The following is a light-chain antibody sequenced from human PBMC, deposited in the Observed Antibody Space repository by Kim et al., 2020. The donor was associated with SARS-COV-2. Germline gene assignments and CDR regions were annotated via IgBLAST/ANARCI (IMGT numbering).Light chain of an antibody. Sequence: ELTQPPSVSEAPRQRVTISCSGSSSNIGSNAVNWYQQLPGKAPKLLIYYDDLLPSGVSDRFSGSKSGTSASLAISGLQSEDEADYYCAAWDDSLNGYVFGTGTKVTVL. CDR3: AAWDDSLNGYV. CDR2: YDD. J-gene: IGLJ1*01. V-gene: IGLV1-36*01. CDR1: SSNIGSNA.